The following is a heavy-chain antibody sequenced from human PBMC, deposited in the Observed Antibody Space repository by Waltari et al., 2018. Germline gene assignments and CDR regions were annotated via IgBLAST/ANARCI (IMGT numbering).Heavy chain of an antibody. D-gene: IGHD2-21*01. V-gene: IGHV4-31*03. Sequence: QVQLQESGPGLVMPSQTLSLTCTVSGGSISSGGYYWSWIRQHPGKGLEWIGYIYYSGSTNYNPALKSRVTISVDTSKNQFSLKLSSVTAADTAVYYCAREAHCGGDCYSGFQHWGQGTLVTVSS. J-gene: IGHJ1*01. CDR3: AREAHCGGDCYSGFQH. CDR2: IYYSGST. CDR1: GGSISSGGYY.